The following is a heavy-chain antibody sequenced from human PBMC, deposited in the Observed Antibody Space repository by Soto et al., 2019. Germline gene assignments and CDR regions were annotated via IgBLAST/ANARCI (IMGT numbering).Heavy chain of an antibody. CDR2: IYYSGST. CDR3: ARDDYNSYFDY. J-gene: IGHJ4*02. Sequence: ISSGGYYXXXIRPLPGKGLEWIGYIYYSGSTYYNPSLKSRVTISVDTSKNQFSLKLSSVTAADTAVYYCARDDYNSYFDYWGQGTLVTVSS. D-gene: IGHD4-4*01. V-gene: IGHV4-31*02. CDR1: ISSGGYY.